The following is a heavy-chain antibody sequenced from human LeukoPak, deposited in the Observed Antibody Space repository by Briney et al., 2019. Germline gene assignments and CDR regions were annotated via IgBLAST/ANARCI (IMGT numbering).Heavy chain of an antibody. CDR1: GFIFSNYG. V-gene: IGHV3-33*01. CDR2: IWYDGSNK. Sequence: HPRRSLRLSCAASGFIFSNYGMHWVRQAPGKGLQWVAIIWYDGSNKYYADSVKGRFTISGDNSKNTLYLQMNSLRAEDTAVYYCARANSVTYSYYFDFWGQGTLVTVSS. CDR3: ARANSVTYSYYFDF. D-gene: IGHD1-26*01. J-gene: IGHJ4*02.